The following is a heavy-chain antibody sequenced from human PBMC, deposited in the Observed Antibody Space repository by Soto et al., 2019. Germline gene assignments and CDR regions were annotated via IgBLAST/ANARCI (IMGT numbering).Heavy chain of an antibody. D-gene: IGHD3-10*01. V-gene: IGHV1-69*01. CDR3: ARRYYLPLPAGGSGDTEFFLH. CDR2: IIPISGSA. CDR1: GGTFSSYT. Sequence: QVQLVQSGADLKKPGSSVKVSCKASGGTFSSYTVGWVRQAPGQGLEWMGGIIPISGSASYAQKFQGRVTITADETTAYMELSSLTSKDTAVYYCARRYYLPLPAGGSGDTEFFLHWGQGTLVTVAS. J-gene: IGHJ1*01.